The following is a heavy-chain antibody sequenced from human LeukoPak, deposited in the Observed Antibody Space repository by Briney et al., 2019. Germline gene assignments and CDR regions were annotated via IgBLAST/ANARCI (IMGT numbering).Heavy chain of an antibody. CDR2: INHSGST. V-gene: IGHV4-34*01. Sequence: SETLSLTSAVYGGSFSGYYWSWIRQPPGKGLEWIGEINHSGSTNYNPSLKSRVTISVDTSKNQFSLKLSSVTAADTAVYYCARGPLKEGYYYYMDVWGKGTTVTVSS. J-gene: IGHJ6*03. CDR1: GGSFSGYY. CDR3: ARGPLKEGYYYYMDV. D-gene: IGHD3-16*01.